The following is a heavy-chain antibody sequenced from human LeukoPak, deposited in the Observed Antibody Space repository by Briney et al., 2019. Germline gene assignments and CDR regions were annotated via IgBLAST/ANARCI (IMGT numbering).Heavy chain of an antibody. CDR3: ARGMAYGSGSYYDFDY. J-gene: IGHJ4*02. CDR2: INHSGST. V-gene: IGHV4-30-2*01. Sequence: PSQTLSLTCAVSGGSISSGGYSWSWIRQPPGKGLEWIGEINHSGSTNYNPSLKSRVTISVDTSKNQFSLKLSSVTAADTAVYYCARGMAYGSGSYYDFDYWGQGTLVTVSS. CDR1: GGSISSGGYS. D-gene: IGHD3-10*01.